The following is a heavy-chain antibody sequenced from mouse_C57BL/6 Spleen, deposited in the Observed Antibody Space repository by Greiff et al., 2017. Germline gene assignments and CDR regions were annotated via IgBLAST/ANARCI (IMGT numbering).Heavy chain of an antibody. D-gene: IGHD1-1*01. Sequence: VQLQQPGAELVKPGASVKMSCKASGYTFTSYWITWVKQRPGQGLEWIGDIYPGSGSTNYNEKFKSKATLTVDTSSSTAYMQLSSLTSEDSAVYYCARESLYYGSSEGAMDYWGQGTSVTVSS. V-gene: IGHV1-55*01. CDR2: IYPGSGST. J-gene: IGHJ4*01. CDR3: ARESLYYGSSEGAMDY. CDR1: GYTFTSYW.